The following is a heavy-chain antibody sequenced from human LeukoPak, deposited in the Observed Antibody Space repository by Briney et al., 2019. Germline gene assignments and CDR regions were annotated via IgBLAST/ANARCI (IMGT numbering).Heavy chain of an antibody. CDR2: ISSGSSTI. CDR1: GFTFSDYY. J-gene: IGHJ4*02. D-gene: IGHD3-22*01. V-gene: IGHV3-11*04. Sequence: GGSLRLSCAASGFTFSDYYMSWIRQAPGKGLEWVSYISSGSSTIYYADSVKGRFTVSRDNGKKSLYLQMNSLRAEDTAVYYCARGGYDSSGYRIEDYWGQGTLVTVSS. CDR3: ARGGYDSSGYRIEDY.